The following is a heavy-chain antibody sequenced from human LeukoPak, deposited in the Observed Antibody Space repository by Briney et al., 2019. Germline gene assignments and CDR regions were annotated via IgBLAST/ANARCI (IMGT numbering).Heavy chain of an antibody. J-gene: IGHJ4*02. CDR1: GFTFSSYS. V-gene: IGHV3-21*01. D-gene: IGHD5-12*01. CDR3: ARGGTNVDIVATTDSDFDY. CDR2: ISSSSSYI. Sequence: PGGSLRLSCAASGFTFSSYSMNWVRQAPGKGLEWVSSISSSSSYIYYADSVKGRFTISRDNAKSSLYLQMNSLRAEDTAVYYCARGGTNVDIVATTDSDFDYWGQGTLVTVSS.